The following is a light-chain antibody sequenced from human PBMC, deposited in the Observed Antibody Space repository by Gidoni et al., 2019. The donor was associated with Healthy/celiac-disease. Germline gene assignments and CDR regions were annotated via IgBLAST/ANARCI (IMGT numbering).Light chain of an antibody. CDR1: QSVLSSSNNKNY. V-gene: IGKV4-1*01. CDR3: QQYDSTPPVT. Sequence: DIVMTQSPDCLAVSLGERATINCKSSQSVLSSSNNKNYLAWYQQKPGQPPKLLIYWASTRESGVPDRFSGSGSGTDFTLTISSLQAEDVAVYYCQQYDSTPPVTFGPGTKVDIK. J-gene: IGKJ3*01. CDR2: WAS.